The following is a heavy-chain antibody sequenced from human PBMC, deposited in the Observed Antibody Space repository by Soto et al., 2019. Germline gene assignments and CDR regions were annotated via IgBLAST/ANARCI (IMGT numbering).Heavy chain of an antibody. CDR3: AGLLGQSSYYYYGMDV. J-gene: IGHJ6*02. CDR2: IVVGSGNT. V-gene: IGHV1-58*01. CDR1: GFTFTSSA. D-gene: IGHD5-18*01. Sequence: ASVKVSCKASGFTFTSSAVQWVRQARGQRLGWIGWIVVGSGNTNYAQKFQERVTITRDMSTSTAYMELSSLRSEDTAVYYCAGLLGQSSYYYYGMDVWGQGTTVTVSS.